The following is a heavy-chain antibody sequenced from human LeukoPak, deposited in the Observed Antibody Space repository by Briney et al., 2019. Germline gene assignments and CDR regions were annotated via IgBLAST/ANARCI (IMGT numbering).Heavy chain of an antibody. J-gene: IGHJ4*02. CDR3: TRDQTPYY. V-gene: IGHV3-49*04. Sequence: GGSLRLSCTASGFTFGDYAMTWVRQAPGKGLEWVGFIRSKIYGGTPEYAASVEGRFTISRDDSKGVAYLQMNSLKTEDTAVYYCTRDQTPYYWGQGTLVTVSS. CDR1: GFTFGDYA. CDR2: IRSKIYGGTP.